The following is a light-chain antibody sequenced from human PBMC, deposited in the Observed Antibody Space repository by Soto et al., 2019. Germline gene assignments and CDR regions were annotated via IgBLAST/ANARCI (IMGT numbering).Light chain of an antibody. CDR3: SSYTSSSTLV. V-gene: IGLV2-14*01. CDR2: EVS. CDR1: SSDVGGYNY. Sequence: QSALTPPASVSGSPGQSITISCTGTSSDVGGYNYVSSYQQHPGKAPKLMIYEVSNRPSGVSNRFSGSKSGNTASLTMSGLQAEYEAEYYCSSYTSSSTLVFGTGTKVTVL. J-gene: IGLJ1*01.